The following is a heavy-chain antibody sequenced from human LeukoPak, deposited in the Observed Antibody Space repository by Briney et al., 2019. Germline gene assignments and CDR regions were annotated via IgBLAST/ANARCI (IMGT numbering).Heavy chain of an antibody. D-gene: IGHD5-18*01. Sequence: GGSLRLSCAASGFTFSTYWMSWVRQAPGKGLEWVANIKQDGSEKYYVDSVKGRFTIYRDNAKNSLYLQMNSLRAEEMAVYYCARGYSWMDYWGQGTLVTVSS. CDR1: GFTFSTYW. CDR3: ARGYSWMDY. CDR2: IKQDGSEK. V-gene: IGHV3-7*04. J-gene: IGHJ4*02.